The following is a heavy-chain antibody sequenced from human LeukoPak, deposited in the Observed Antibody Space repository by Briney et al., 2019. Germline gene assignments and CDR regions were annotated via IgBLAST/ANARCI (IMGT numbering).Heavy chain of an antibody. CDR3: AKQAVAGSVDY. J-gene: IGHJ4*02. Sequence: GGSLRLSCAASGFTFSSYGMHWVRQAPGKGLEWVAVIWYGGSNKYYADSVKGRFTISRDNSKNTLYLQMNSLRAEDTAVYYCAKQAVAGSVDYWGQGTLVTVSS. V-gene: IGHV3-33*06. D-gene: IGHD6-19*01. CDR2: IWYGGSNK. CDR1: GFTFSSYG.